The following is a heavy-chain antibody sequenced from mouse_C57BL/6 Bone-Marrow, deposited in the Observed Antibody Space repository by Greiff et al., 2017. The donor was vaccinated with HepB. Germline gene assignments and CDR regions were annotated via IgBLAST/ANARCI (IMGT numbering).Heavy chain of an antibody. D-gene: IGHD2-4*01. CDR1: GYSIPSGYY. CDR2: ISYDGSN. CDR3: ARESTMISSY. Sequence: VHLVESGPGLVKPSQSLSLTCSVTGYSIPSGYYWNWIRQFPGNKLEWMGYISYDGSNNYNPSLKNRISITRDTSKNQFFLKLNSVTTEDTATYYCARESTMISSYWGQGTLVTVSA. J-gene: IGHJ3*01. V-gene: IGHV3-6*01.